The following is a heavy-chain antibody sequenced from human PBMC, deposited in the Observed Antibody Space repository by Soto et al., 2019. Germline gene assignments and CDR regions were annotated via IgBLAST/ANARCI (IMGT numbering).Heavy chain of an antibody. D-gene: IGHD3-10*01. V-gene: IGHV4-59*08. Sequence: SETLSLTCTVSGDSISSYYWSWIRQPPGKGLEWIGYIYYSGTTNYNPSLKSRVTISVDMSKNQFSLNLSSVTAADTAMYYCARHLKVSHGYGSETYYEVFDSWGQGALVTVSS. CDR1: GDSISSYY. CDR3: ARHLKVSHGYGSETYYEVFDS. CDR2: IYYSGTT. J-gene: IGHJ4*02.